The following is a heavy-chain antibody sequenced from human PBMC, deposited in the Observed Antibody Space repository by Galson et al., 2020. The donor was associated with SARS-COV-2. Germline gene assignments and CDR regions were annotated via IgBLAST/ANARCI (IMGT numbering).Heavy chain of an antibody. V-gene: IGHV4-34*01. D-gene: IGHD3-3*01. CDR1: GGSFSGYF. CDR2: INDSGSN. CDR3: ARGRSYYDFLRGYFPFDY. Sequence: SETLSLTCVVSGGSFSGYFWSWIRQPPGKGLEWMGEINDSGSNNYNPSLKSRVTISLDTSKKQFSLKLSSVTAADTAVYYCARGRSYYDFLRGYFPFDYRGQGTLVTVSS. J-gene: IGHJ4*02.